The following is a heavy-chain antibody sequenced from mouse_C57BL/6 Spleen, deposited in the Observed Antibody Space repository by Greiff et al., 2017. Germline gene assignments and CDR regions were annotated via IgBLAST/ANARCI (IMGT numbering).Heavy chain of an antibody. J-gene: IGHJ2*01. CDR2: IDPSDSYT. CDR1: GYTFTSYW. D-gene: IGHD3-3*01. Sequence: QVQLQQSGAELVRPGTSVKLSCKASGYTFTSYWMHWVKQRPGQGLEWIGVIDPSDSYTNYNQKFKGKATLTVDTSSSTAYMQLSSLTSEDSAVYYCARSGLFLFDYWGQGTTLTVSS. V-gene: IGHV1-59*01. CDR3: ARSGLFLFDY.